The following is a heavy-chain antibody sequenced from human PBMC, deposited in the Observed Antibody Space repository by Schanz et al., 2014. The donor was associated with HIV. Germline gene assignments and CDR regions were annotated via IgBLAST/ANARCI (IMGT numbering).Heavy chain of an antibody. CDR1: GFTVSSNY. Sequence: EVQLVESGGGLIQPGGSLRLSCAASGFTVSSNYMSWVRQAPGKGLEWVSSISSSSSYIFYADSVKGRFTISRDNANNSLYLQMNSLRAEDTAVYYCAKTIIPTDWAPYTYSFDYWGQGTLVTVSS. J-gene: IGHJ4*02. V-gene: IGHV3-21*04. CDR2: ISSSSSYI. CDR3: AKTIIPTDWAPYTYSFDY. D-gene: IGHD3-16*01.